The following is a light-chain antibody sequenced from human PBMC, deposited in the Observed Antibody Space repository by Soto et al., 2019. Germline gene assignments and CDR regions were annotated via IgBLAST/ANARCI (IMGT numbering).Light chain of an antibody. CDR1: DSNTGAGYG. CDR3: QSYDSSLSEYV. Sequence: QSVLTQPPSVSGAPGQRVTISCTGGDSNTGAGYGVHWYQQFPGTAPKLLIHGNSNRPSGVPDRFSGSKSGASASLAITGVQAEYEADYFCQSYDSSLSEYVFGTGTKLTVL. V-gene: IGLV1-40*01. J-gene: IGLJ1*01. CDR2: GNS.